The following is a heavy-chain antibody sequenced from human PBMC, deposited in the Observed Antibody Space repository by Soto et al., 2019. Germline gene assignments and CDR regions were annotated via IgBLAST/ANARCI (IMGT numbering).Heavy chain of an antibody. CDR1: GYSFTNNG. J-gene: IGHJ5*02. CDR3: ARVSYSGNWFVHSVAGPNWFDP. D-gene: IGHD6-13*01. CDR2: ISAYNGNT. V-gene: IGHV1-18*01. Sequence: ASVKVSCKASGYSFTNNGISWVRQAPGEGLEWMGWISAYNGNTNYVKKLQGRVTMTTDTSTSTASMELRSLRSDDTAVYYCARVSYSGNWFVHSVAGPNWFDPWGQGTLVTVSS.